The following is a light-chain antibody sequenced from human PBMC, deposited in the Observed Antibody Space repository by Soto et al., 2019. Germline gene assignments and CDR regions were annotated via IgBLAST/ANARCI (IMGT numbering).Light chain of an antibody. J-gene: IGKJ1*01. CDR3: KQYNPYSPWT. CDR2: KAS. Sequence: DIPMTQSPPTLDACVGDRVNMXCRASQSVSGGLVWFQQRAGKAPKLLIFKASKLESGVPSRFSGSGSGKDFTLNISGLQPDDFATYYCKQYNPYSPWTFGQGTKVDIK. V-gene: IGKV1-5*03. CDR1: QSVSGG.